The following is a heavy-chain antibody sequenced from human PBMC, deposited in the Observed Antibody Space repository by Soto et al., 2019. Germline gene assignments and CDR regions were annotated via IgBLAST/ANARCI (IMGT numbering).Heavy chain of an antibody. J-gene: IGHJ4*02. CDR3: ARVLLAGVTTD. D-gene: IGHD5-18*01. CDR1: GGSFSGFY. V-gene: IGHV4-34*01. Sequence: QVQLQQWGAGLLKPSETLSLTCAVYGGSFSGFYWSWIRQPPGKGLEWIGESNHVGSTNYNPSLKSRVTTSVDPPKNQFSRRLTSVTAADTAVYYCARVLLAGVTTDWGQGTLVIVSS. CDR2: SNHVGST.